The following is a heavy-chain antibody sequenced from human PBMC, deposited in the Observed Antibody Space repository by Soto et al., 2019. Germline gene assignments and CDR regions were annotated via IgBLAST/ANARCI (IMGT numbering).Heavy chain of an antibody. CDR3: ARDRGIAAAGIHYYYGMDV. J-gene: IGHJ6*02. CDR2: IYYSGRT. Sequence: QVQLQESGPGVVKPSETLSLTCTVSGGSISSYYWSWIRQPPGKGLEWIGYIYYSGRTNYNPSLKSRATISVDTSKNQLSLKLSSVTAADTALYYCARDRGIAAAGIHYYYGMDVWGQGTTVTVSS. D-gene: IGHD6-13*01. CDR1: GGSISSYY. V-gene: IGHV4-59*01.